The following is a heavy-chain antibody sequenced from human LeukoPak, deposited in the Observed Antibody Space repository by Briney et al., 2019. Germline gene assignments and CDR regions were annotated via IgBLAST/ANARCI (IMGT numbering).Heavy chain of an antibody. D-gene: IGHD6-19*01. CDR2: IYYTGST. J-gene: IGHJ6*02. CDR1: GGSISSDY. CDR3: ARHIAVGEDV. Sequence: SETLSLTCTVSGGSISSDYWSWIRQPPGKGLEWIGYIYYTGSTTYDPSLKSRLTKSLDTSKTQFSLKLTAVTAADTAVYYCARHIAVGEDVWGQGTTVTVFS. V-gene: IGHV4-59*01.